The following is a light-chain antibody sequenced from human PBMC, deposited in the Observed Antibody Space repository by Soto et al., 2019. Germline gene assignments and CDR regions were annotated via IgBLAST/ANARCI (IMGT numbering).Light chain of an antibody. CDR3: QQYGSSPRT. CDR2: GAS. J-gene: IGKJ1*01. V-gene: IGKV3-20*01. Sequence: EIVLTQSPGTLSMSPEERATLSCRASQSISSNYLAWYQQKPGQAPRLLIYGASSRATGIPDRFSSSGSGNDFTLTISRLEAEDFAVYYCQQYGSSPRTFGQGTKVEFK. CDR1: QSISSNY.